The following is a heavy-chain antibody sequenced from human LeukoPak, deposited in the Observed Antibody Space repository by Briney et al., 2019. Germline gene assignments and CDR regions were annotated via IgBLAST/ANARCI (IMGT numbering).Heavy chain of an antibody. CDR1: GFTFSSYS. J-gene: IGHJ4*02. D-gene: IGHD3-10*01. V-gene: IGHV3-21*01. CDR2: ISSSSYI. CDR3: ARDEAYYYGSGTPY. Sequence: GGSLRLSCAASGFTFSSYSMNWVRQAPGKGLEWVSSISSSSYIYYAGSVKGRFTISRDNAKNSLYLQMNSLRAEDTAVYYCARDEAYYYGSGTPYWGQGTLVTVSS.